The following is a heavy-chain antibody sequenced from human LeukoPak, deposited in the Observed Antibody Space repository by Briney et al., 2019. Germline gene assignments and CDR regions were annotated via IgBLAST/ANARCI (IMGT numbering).Heavy chain of an antibody. Sequence: GESLKISCKGPGYSSTSYWIGWVRQMPGKGLEWMGIIYPGDSDTRYSPSFQGQVTISADKSISTAYLQWSSLKASDTAMYYCATYTAMAYRNFDYWGQGALVTVSS. V-gene: IGHV5-51*01. CDR2: IYPGDSDT. CDR1: GYSSTSYW. CDR3: ATYTAMAYRNFDY. J-gene: IGHJ4*02. D-gene: IGHD5-18*01.